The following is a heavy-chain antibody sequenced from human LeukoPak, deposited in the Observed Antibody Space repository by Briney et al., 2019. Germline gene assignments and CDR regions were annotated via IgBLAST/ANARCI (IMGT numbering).Heavy chain of an antibody. V-gene: IGHV4-4*07. CDR1: GGSISSYY. Sequence: SETLSLTCTVSGGSISSYYWSWIRQPAGKGLEWIGRIYTSGSTNYNPSLKSRVTISVDTSKNQFSLKLSSVTAAGTAVYYCASEGGSNKDFDYWGQGTLVTVSS. CDR2: IYTSGST. CDR3: ASEGGSNKDFDY. J-gene: IGHJ4*02. D-gene: IGHD1-26*01.